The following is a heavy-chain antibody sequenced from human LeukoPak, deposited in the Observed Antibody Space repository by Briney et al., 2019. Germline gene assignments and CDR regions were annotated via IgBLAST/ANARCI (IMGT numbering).Heavy chain of an antibody. CDR3: ARGVGGFFSTYNWFDP. V-gene: IGHV3-9*01. J-gene: IGHJ5*02. CDR1: GFIFDDYA. D-gene: IGHD2-15*01. Sequence: GGSLRLSCTASGFIFDDYAMHWVRQAPGKGLKWVSGISWRSGSIEYADSVEGRFTISRDNAKNSLYLQMDNLRAEDTAFYYCARGVGGFFSTYNWFDPWGQGTLVTVSS. CDR2: ISWRSGSI.